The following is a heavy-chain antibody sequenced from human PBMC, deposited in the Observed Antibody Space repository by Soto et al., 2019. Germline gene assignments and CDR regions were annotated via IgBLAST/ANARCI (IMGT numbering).Heavy chain of an antibody. Sequence: QIKLTQSGAEVKMPGASVTVSCKATGHTFTKYGISGVRQAPGQGLEWVGGISANRGHTNYAFEFRGRVTMTTDTSTNPAYILLRSLTTDDTAVYYSGRDGDEWAKPYLDSWGQGTLVTVS. CDR1: GHTFTKYG. J-gene: IGHJ4*02. V-gene: IGHV1-18*01. CDR3: GRDGDEWAKPYLDS. D-gene: IGHD1-26*01. CDR2: ISANRGHT.